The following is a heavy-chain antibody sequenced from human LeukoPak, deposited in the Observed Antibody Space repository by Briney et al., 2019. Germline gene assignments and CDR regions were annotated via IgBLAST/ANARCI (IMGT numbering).Heavy chain of an antibody. Sequence: ASVKASCKAPGYTLTSYGIGWERQAPGQGLEWMGWISGNNDNTNYAQKIQGRVTMTTDTSTSTAYMELRSLRSDDTAVYYCARDGYFDYWGQGTLVTVSS. J-gene: IGHJ4*02. CDR3: ARDGYFDY. CDR1: GYTLTSYG. V-gene: IGHV1-18*01. CDR2: ISGNNDNT.